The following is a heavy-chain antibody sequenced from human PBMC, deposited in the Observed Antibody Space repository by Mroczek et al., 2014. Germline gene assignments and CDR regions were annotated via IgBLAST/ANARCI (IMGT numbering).Heavy chain of an antibody. D-gene: IGHD6-13*01. CDR3: ARGARGAASWFDP. CDR2: IYTSGST. J-gene: IGHJ5*02. CDR1: GGSISSGSYY. Sequence: KESGPGLVKPSQTLSLTCTVSGGSISSGSYYWSWIRQPAGKGLEWIGRIYTSGSTNYNPSLKSRVTMSVDTSKNQFSLKLSSVTAADTAVYYCARGARGAASWFDPWGQGTLVTVSS. V-gene: IGHV4-61*02.